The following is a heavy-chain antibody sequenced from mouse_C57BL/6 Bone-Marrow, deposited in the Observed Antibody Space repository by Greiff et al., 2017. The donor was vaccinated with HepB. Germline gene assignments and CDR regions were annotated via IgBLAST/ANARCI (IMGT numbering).Heavy chain of an antibody. CDR2: ISSGRSTI. Sequence: EVQRVESGGGLVKPGGSLKLSCAASGFTFSDYGMHWVRQAPEKGLEWVAYISSGRSTIYYADTVKGRFTISRDNAKNTLFLQMNSLRSEDTAMYYCARKPVYYYDSRYWYFDVWGTGTTVTVSS. V-gene: IGHV5-17*01. CDR1: GFTFSDYG. J-gene: IGHJ1*03. CDR3: ARKPVYYYDSRYWYFDV. D-gene: IGHD1-1*01.